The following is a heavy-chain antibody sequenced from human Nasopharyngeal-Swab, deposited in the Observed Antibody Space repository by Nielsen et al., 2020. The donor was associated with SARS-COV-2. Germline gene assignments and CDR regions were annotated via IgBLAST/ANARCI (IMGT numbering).Heavy chain of an antibody. CDR3: AAAPSGDYGGY. J-gene: IGHJ4*02. V-gene: IGHV3-23*01. CDR2: ISGSGGST. D-gene: IGHD4-23*01. CDR1: GFTFSSYS. Sequence: GESLKISCAASGFTFSSYSMNWVRQAPGKGLEWVSAISGSGGSTYYADSVKGRFTISRDNSKNTVYLQMNSLRAEDTAVYYCAAAPSGDYGGYWGQGTLVTVSS.